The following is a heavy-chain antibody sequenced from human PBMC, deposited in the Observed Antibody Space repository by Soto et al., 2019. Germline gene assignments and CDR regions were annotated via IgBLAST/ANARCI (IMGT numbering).Heavy chain of an antibody. V-gene: IGHV1-69*01. CDR2: SIPIFGTA. D-gene: IGHD1-26*01. J-gene: IGHJ4*02. CDR1: GGTFSSYA. Sequence: QVQLVQSGAEVKKPGSSVKVSFKASGGTFSSYAISWVRQAPGQGLEWMGGSIPIFGTANYAQKFQGRVTITADEATSTAYMELRSLRSEDTAVYYCARDPIVGDTKGLYYFDYWGQGTLVTVSS. CDR3: ARDPIVGDTKGLYYFDY.